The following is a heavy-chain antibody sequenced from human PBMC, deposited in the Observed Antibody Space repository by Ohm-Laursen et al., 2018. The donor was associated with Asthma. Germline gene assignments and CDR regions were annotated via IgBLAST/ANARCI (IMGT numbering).Heavy chain of an antibody. CDR2: ISWNSGSI. V-gene: IGHV3-9*01. D-gene: IGHD4-11*01. J-gene: IGHJ5*02. CDR1: GFSFHEYA. Sequence: SLRLSCSASGFSFHEYAMHWVRQSPGKGLEWVSGISWNSGSIGYADSVKGRFTISRDNAKNFLYLQMNSLRPEDTAFYYCAKLVGLTTAWGQGTLVTVSS. CDR3: AKLVGLTTA.